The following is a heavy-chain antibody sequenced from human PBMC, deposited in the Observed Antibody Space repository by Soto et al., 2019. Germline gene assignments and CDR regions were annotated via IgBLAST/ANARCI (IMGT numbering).Heavy chain of an antibody. Sequence: QVQLVQSGGEVKKPGASVKVSCKASGYTFTSYHMHWVRQAPGQGPEWMGIINPSGGSTTYAQKFQGRVTMTRDTSTSTVYMDLSSLRSEDTAVYYCERDQATNYDFWSGYPPPYYFDYWGQGTLVTVSS. CDR1: GYTFTSYH. J-gene: IGHJ4*02. D-gene: IGHD3-3*01. CDR2: INPSGGST. V-gene: IGHV1-46*01. CDR3: ERDQATNYDFWSGYPPPYYFDY.